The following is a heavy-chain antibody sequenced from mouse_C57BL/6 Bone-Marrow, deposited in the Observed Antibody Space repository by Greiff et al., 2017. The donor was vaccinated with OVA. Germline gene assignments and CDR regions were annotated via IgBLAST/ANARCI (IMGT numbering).Heavy chain of an antibody. CDR3: ARLGGIYYDYDGFAY. V-gene: IGHV1-69*01. CDR1: GYTFTSYW. Sequence: QVQLQQPGAELVMPGASVKLSCKASGYTFTSYWMHWVKQRPGQGLEWIGEIDPSDSYTTYNQKFKGQSTLTVDKSSSTAYMQVSSLTSEDSAVYYCARLGGIYYDYDGFAYWGQGTRVTVSA. D-gene: IGHD2-4*01. J-gene: IGHJ3*01. CDR2: IDPSDSYT.